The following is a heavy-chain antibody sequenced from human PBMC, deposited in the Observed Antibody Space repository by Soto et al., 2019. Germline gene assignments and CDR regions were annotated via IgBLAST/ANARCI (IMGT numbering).Heavy chain of an antibody. J-gene: IGHJ5*02. D-gene: IGHD1-1*01. CDR2: INTGNGDT. CDR1: GYTFTNYF. V-gene: IGHV1-3*04. CDR3: VRDSTNNWWGSWT. Sequence: QVQLVQSGAEVKEPGASVKVSCKTSGYTFTNYFMHWVRQAPGQRPEWMGCINTGNGDTKYSQNFQGRLPFGRDTSASSAYTELTSMTSEDTAVYYGVRDSTNNWWGSWTWGQGTLLTVSS.